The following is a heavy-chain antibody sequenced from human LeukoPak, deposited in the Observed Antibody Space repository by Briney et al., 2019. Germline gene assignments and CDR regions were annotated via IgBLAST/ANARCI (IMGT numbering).Heavy chain of an antibody. D-gene: IGHD1-26*01. Sequence: GGSLRLSCAASGFTFGNYWMHWVRQAPGKGLVWVSRIDSDGSRTSYADSVKGRFTISRDNAKNTLYLQMNNLRAEDTAVYYCTTSGGSYRFDPWGQGTLVTVSS. CDR2: IDSDGSRT. V-gene: IGHV3-74*01. J-gene: IGHJ5*02. CDR1: GFTFGNYW. CDR3: TTSGGSYRFDP.